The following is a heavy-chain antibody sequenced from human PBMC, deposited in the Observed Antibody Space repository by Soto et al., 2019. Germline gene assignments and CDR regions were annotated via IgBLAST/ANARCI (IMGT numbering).Heavy chain of an antibody. V-gene: IGHV3-23*01. D-gene: IGHD3-9*01. J-gene: IGHJ6*02. CDR1: GFTFSNYA. Sequence: VQLLESGGDLVQPGGSLRLSCEASGFTFSNYAMSWVHQAPGKGLEWVSVISGSGGSTNYADSAKGRFTISRDNSMDTLYLQMNSLRAEDTAVYYCARVFYYDILTGKSYNMDVWGQGTTVIVSS. CDR3: ARVFYYDILTGKSYNMDV. CDR2: ISGSGGST.